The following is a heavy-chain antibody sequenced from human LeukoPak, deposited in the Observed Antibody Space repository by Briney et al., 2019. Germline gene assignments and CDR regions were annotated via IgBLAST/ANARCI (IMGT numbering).Heavy chain of an antibody. D-gene: IGHD3-9*01. V-gene: IGHV7-4-1*02. J-gene: IGHJ5*02. CDR1: GYTFTSYA. CDR3: ARVTHYDILTGYHNWFDP. CDR2: INTNTGNP. Sequence: GASVKVSCKASGYTFTSYAMNWVRQAPGQGLEWMGWINTNTGNPTYAQGFTGRFVFSLDTSVSTAYLQISSLKAEDTAVYYCARVTHYDILTGYHNWFDPWGQETLVTVSS.